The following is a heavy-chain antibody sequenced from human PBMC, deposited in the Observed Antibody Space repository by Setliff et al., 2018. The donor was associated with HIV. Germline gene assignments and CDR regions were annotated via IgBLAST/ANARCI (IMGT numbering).Heavy chain of an antibody. J-gene: IGHJ4*02. CDR2: INPSGTYT. CDR1: GYTIANSY. CDR3: ARGRDGYNYLLREDY. V-gene: IGHV1-46*01. D-gene: IGHD5-12*01. Sequence: ASVKVSCKASGYTIANSYVHWVRQAPGQGPEWLGIINPSGTYTIYAQQFQGRVTMTRDTSTGTVYMELSGLRSEDTAVYYCARGRDGYNYLLREDYWGQGTLVTVSS.